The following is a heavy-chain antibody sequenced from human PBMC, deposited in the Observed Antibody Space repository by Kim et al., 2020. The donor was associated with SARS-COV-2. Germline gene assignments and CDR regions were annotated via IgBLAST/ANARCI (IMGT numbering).Heavy chain of an antibody. CDR3: ARLSKRAGGNAHYFYS. D-gene: IGHD3-9*01. J-gene: IGHJ4*02. CDR1: DGSV. CDR2: MYNSGTR. V-gene: IGHV4-59*08. Sequence: SETLSLTCTVSDGSVWSWIRQPPGKGLEYIGFMYNSGTRNYNLSLRSRLTLSVDPSQNLVSLELISVTAADTAVNYCARLSKRAGGNAHYFYSGGQGILV.